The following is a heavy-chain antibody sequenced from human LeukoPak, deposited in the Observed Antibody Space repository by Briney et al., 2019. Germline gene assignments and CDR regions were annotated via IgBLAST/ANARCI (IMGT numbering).Heavy chain of an antibody. CDR2: MNPNSGNT. CDR1: GYTFTSYD. D-gene: IGHD3-22*01. Sequence: GASVKVSCKASGYTFTSYDINWERQATGQGLEWMGWMNPNSGNTGYAQKFQGRVTMTRNTSISTAYMELSSLRSEDTAVHYCARVNYDSSGYYHLGSYWGQGTLVTVSS. J-gene: IGHJ4*02. CDR3: ARVNYDSSGYYHLGSY. V-gene: IGHV1-8*01.